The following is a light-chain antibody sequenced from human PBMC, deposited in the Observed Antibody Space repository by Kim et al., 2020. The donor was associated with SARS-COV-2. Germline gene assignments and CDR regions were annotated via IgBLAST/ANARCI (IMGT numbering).Light chain of an antibody. CDR1: TSDIGVHY. CDR2: RNN. Sequence: GQRVTIPFSGSTSDIGVHYVYWYQHLPGTAPKLLIYRNNQRPSGVPDRFSGSRSDTSASLAISGLRSEDEGDYYCSAWDNSLSAVLFGGGTQLTVL. V-gene: IGLV1-47*01. J-gene: IGLJ2*01. CDR3: SAWDNSLSAVL.